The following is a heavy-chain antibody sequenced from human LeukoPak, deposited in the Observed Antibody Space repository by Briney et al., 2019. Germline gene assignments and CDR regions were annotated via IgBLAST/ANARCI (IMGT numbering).Heavy chain of an antibody. D-gene: IGHD6-19*01. V-gene: IGHV3-30*18. CDR1: GFTFSSYG. J-gene: IGHJ3*02. CDR2: ISYDGSNK. CDR3: AKDPESSGWLVGHDAFDI. Sequence: TGGSLRLSCAASGFTFSSYGMHWVRQAPGKGLEWVAVISYDGSNKYYADSVKGRFTISRDNSKNTLYLQMNSLRAEDTAVYYCAKDPESSGWLVGHDAFDIWGQGTMVTVSS.